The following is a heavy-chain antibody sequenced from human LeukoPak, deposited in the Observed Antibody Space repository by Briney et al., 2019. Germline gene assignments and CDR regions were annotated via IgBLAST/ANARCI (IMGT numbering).Heavy chain of an antibody. Sequence: SETLSLTCTVSGVSISSSSYYWGWIRQPPGKGLEWIGSIYYSGSTYYNPSLKSRVTISVDTSKNQFSLKLSSVTAADTAVYYCARLPHHNCRGGSCYSQTHDAFDIWGQGTMVTVSS. D-gene: IGHD2-15*01. CDR1: GVSISSSSYY. CDR2: IYYSGST. V-gene: IGHV4-39*01. CDR3: ARLPHHNCRGGSCYSQTHDAFDI. J-gene: IGHJ3*02.